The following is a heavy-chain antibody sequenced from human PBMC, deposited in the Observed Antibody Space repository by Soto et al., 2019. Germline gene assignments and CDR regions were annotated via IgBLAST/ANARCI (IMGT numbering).Heavy chain of an antibody. J-gene: IGHJ6*02. CDR2: TVIGGGT. CDR3: ARKPPSAIQGWAFGMDV. V-gene: IGHV3-53*02. CDR1: GFTVTDNY. D-gene: IGHD2-2*01. Sequence: EVQLVETGGGLIQPGGSLRLSCAASGFTVTDNYIIWVCQPPGKGLEWVSTTVIGGGTNYADTVKGRFTVSRDNSKNTLYLQMNNLRVEDTAVYYCARKPPSAIQGWAFGMDVWGQGTTVFVSS.